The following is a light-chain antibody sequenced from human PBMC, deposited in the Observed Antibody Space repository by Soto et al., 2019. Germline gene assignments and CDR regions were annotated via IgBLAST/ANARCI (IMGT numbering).Light chain of an antibody. CDR3: QQRRNWPLT. Sequence: EIVLTQSPATLSLSPGERATLSCRASQSVTSYSAWYQQKAGQAPRLLIYDASKRAPGIPARFSGSGSGTDFTLTISSLEPEDFAVYYCQQRRNWPLTFGGGTKVEIK. CDR1: QSVTSY. V-gene: IGKV3-11*01. CDR2: DAS. J-gene: IGKJ4*01.